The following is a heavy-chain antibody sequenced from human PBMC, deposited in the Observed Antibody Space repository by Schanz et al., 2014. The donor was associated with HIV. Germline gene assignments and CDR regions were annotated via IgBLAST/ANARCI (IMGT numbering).Heavy chain of an antibody. CDR3: ARTAPTKYYYDSSGVRGAFDI. CDR1: GFSFSDYW. Sequence: EVQLVESGGGFVQPGGSLTLSCAASGFSFSDYWMHWVRQVPGKGLLWVSRMNNDVSSRLYADSVKGRFTISRDNAKNTLYLQMNSLRDEDTAVYYCARTAPTKYYYDSSGVRGAFDIWGQGTMVTVSS. J-gene: IGHJ3*02. D-gene: IGHD3-22*01. V-gene: IGHV3-74*01. CDR2: MNNDVSSR.